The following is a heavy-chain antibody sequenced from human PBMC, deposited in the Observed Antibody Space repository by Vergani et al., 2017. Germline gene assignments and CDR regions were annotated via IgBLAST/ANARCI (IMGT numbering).Heavy chain of an antibody. CDR1: GFSLNTRGVS. CDR2: IYCNDDQ. J-gene: IGHJ6*03. D-gene: IGHD1-7*01. Sequence: QITLKESGPTLVKPTQTLTLTCTFSGFSLNTRGVSVAWIRQPPRNVLDWLALIYCNDDQHYSPSLNNRVTITKDTSKNQVVLTMTNMDYVDTGTCYYVYRKTECGTNGCFYPFYCYYYMDVWGKGTTVTVSS. CDR3: VYRKTECGTNGCFYPFYCYYYMDV. V-gene: IGHV2-5*04.